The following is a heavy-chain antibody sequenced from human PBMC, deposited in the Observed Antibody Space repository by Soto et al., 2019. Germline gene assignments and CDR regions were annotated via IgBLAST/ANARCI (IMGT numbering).Heavy chain of an antibody. D-gene: IGHD3-3*01. CDR2: INPNSGGT. J-gene: IGHJ6*02. CDR1: GYTFTGYY. Sequence: GASVKVSCKASGYTFTGYYMHWVRQAPGQGLEWMGWINPNSGGTNYAQKLQGWVTMTRDTSISTAYMELSRLRSDDTAVYYCAREKYDFWSGFQTPLGMDVWGQGTTVTVSS. CDR3: AREKYDFWSGFQTPLGMDV. V-gene: IGHV1-2*04.